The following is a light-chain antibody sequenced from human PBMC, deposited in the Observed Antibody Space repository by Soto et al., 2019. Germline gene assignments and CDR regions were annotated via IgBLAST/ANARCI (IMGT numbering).Light chain of an antibody. CDR3: QQRSTWPNT. Sequence: EIVLTQSPATLSLSPGERATLSSRASQSVSSSLAWYQQKTGQAPRLLIYDVLIRATGTPARFSGSGFGTDFTLTISSLEPEDFAVYYCQQRSTWPNTFGQGTKLDIK. CDR1: QSVSSS. CDR2: DVL. V-gene: IGKV3-11*01. J-gene: IGKJ2*01.